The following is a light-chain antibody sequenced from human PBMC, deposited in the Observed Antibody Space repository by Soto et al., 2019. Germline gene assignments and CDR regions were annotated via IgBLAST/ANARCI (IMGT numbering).Light chain of an antibody. J-gene: IGKJ2*01. CDR3: QQYDEWPPSYT. CDR1: QSVSSN. CDR2: GAS. V-gene: IGKV3-15*01. Sequence: EIVMTQSPATLSVSPGERATLSCRASQSVSSNLAWYQQKPGQAPRLLIYGASTRATSIPARISGSGSGTEFTHTISSLQSEDFAIYYCQQYDEWPPSYTFGQGTKLEI.